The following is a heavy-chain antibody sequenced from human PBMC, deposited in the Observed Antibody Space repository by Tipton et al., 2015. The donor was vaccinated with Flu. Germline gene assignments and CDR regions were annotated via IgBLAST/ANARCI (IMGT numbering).Heavy chain of an antibody. V-gene: IGHV3-23*01. CDR1: GFTFSSYA. CDR2: ISGSGGST. Sequence: SLRLSCAASGFTFSSYAMSWVRQAPGKGLEWVSAISGSGGSTYYADSVKGRFTISRDNSKNTLYLQMNSLRAEDTAVYYCAKYLGRVMDIPPRRAFDIWGQGTMVTVSS. J-gene: IGHJ3*02. CDR3: AKYLGRVMDIPPRRAFDI. D-gene: IGHD3-16*01.